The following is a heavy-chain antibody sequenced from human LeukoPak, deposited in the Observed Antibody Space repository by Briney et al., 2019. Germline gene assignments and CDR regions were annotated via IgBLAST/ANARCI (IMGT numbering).Heavy chain of an antibody. CDR2: IKEDGSKK. CDR3: ARDGRGGYIDY. V-gene: IGHV3-7*01. D-gene: IGHD1-26*01. CDR1: GFTFSSYW. J-gene: IGHJ4*02. Sequence: AESLRLSCAASGFTFSSYWWSWIRQAPGKGLEWVANIKEDGSKKYYVHSVKGRFTISRDNAKNSLYLQMNSLRAEDTAVYYCARDGRGGYIDYWGQGTLVTVSS.